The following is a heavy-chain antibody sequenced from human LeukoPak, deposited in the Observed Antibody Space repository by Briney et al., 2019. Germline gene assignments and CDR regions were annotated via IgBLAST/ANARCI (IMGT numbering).Heavy chain of an antibody. CDR1: GYIFNGYF. CDR3: ARDPAADEVGLDY. Sequence: ASVKVSCKASGYIFNGYFMHWVRRAPGQGPEWMGCINPISGATKYAPKFQGRVTVSRDTSISTAYMELSRLTSDDSAVYYCARDPAADEVGLDYWGQGTLVTVSS. V-gene: IGHV1-2*02. CDR2: INPISGAT. D-gene: IGHD6-13*01. J-gene: IGHJ4*02.